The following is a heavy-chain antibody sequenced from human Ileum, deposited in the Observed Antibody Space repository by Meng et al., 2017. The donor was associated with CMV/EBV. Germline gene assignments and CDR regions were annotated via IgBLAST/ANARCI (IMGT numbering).Heavy chain of an antibody. J-gene: IGHJ4*02. V-gene: IGHV4-59*01. Sequence: SETLSLTCTVSGDSMRSYYWSWIRQPPGKGLEWIGYIYYSGTTNYNPSLKSRVTISADTSKNQFSLRLTSVAAADTAVYYCARGAGWWGVWGQGRLVTVSS. CDR1: GDSMRSYY. CDR2: IYYSGTT. CDR3: ARGAGWWGV. D-gene: IGHD2-15*01.